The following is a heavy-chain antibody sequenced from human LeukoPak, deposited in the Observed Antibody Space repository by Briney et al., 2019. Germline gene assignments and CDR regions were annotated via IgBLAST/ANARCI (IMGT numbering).Heavy chain of an antibody. J-gene: IGHJ4*02. CDR2: IYYSGST. D-gene: IGHD2-15*01. V-gene: IGHV4-59*01. Sequence: SETLSLTCTVSGGSISSYYWSWIRQPPGKGLEWIGYIYYSGSTNYNPSLKSRVTISVDKSKNQFSPKLSSVTAADTAVYYCVAATSYYFDYWGQGTLVTVSS. CDR3: VAATSYYFDY. CDR1: GGSISSYY.